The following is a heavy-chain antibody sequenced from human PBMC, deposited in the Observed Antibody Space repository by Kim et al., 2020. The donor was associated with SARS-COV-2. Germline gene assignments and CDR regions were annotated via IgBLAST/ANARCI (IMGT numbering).Heavy chain of an antibody. D-gene: IGHD3-22*01. V-gene: IGHV3-21*01. J-gene: IGHJ3*02. Sequence: GGSLRLSCAASGFTFSSYSMNWVRQAPGKGLEWVSSISSSSSYIYYADSVKGRFTISRDNAKNSLYLQMNSLRAEDTAVYYCARDLVESNYYDSSGFSDAFDIWSQGTMVTVSS. CDR1: GFTFSSYS. CDR2: ISSSSSYI. CDR3: ARDLVESNYYDSSGFSDAFDI.